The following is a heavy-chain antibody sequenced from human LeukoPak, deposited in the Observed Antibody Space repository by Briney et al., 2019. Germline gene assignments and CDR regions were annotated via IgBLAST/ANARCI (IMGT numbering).Heavy chain of an antibody. CDR3: ALGIAGAFDY. CDR2: IYYSGST. V-gene: IGHV4-39*01. CDR1: GGSISSSSYY. D-gene: IGHD1-26*01. Sequence: SETLSLTCTVSGGSISSSSYYWGWIRQPPGKGLEWIGSIYYSGSTYYNPSLKSRVTISVDTSKNQFSLKLSSVTAADTAVYYCALGIAGAFDYWGRGTLVTVSS. J-gene: IGHJ4*02.